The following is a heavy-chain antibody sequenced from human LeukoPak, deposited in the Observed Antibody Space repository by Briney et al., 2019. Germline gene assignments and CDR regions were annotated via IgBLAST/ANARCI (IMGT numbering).Heavy chain of an antibody. V-gene: IGHV1-18*01. CDR2: ISAYNGNT. J-gene: IGHJ5*02. CDR3: AGEMATVTSSRSNWFDP. Sequence: ASVKVSCKASGYTFTSYGISWVRQAPGQGLEWMGWISAYNGNTNYAQKLQGRVTMTTDTSTSTAYMELRSLRSDDTAVYYCAGEMATVTSSRSNWFDPWGQGTLVTVSS. D-gene: IGHD4-17*01. CDR1: GYTFTSYG.